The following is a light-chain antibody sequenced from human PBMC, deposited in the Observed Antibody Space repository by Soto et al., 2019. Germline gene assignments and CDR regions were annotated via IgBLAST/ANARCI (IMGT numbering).Light chain of an antibody. CDR1: QSVTSSY. CDR3: QQHGSSPWT. CDR2: GAS. V-gene: IGKV3-20*01. J-gene: IGKJ1*01. Sequence: EIVLTQSPGALSLSPGERATLSCRASQSVTSSYLAWYQQKPGQAPRLLIYGASSRATGIPDRFSGSGSGTDFTLTIGSLEPEDFAAYYCQQHGSSPWTFGQGTKVEIK.